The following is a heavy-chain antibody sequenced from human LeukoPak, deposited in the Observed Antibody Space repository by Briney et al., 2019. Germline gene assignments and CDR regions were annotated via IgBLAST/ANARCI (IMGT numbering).Heavy chain of an antibody. D-gene: IGHD5/OR15-5a*01. J-gene: IGHJ5*02. V-gene: IGHV3-23*01. CDR3: SKDQFYHSYDPGWFDP. CDR1: GFTFTTYA. CDR2: FSGSVDTT. Sequence: PGGSLRLSCAASGFTFTTYAMSWVRQTPGKGLEWVSTFSGSVDTTYYADSVKGRFIISRENAKKMLYLQMNSLRAEDTAVYYCSKDQFYHSYDPGWFDPGGEGTLVSV.